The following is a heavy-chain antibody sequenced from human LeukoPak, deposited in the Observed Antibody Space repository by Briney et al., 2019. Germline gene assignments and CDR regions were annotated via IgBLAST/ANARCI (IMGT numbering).Heavy chain of an antibody. D-gene: IGHD3-22*01. V-gene: IGHV1-69*05. J-gene: IGHJ5*02. CDR1: GGTFISYA. CDR3: ARGGTMIVRRLNWFDP. Sequence: SVTVSFKASGGTFISYAISWVRQAPGQGLEWMGGIIPIFGTANYAQKFQGRVTITTDESTSTAYMELSSLRSEDTAVYYCARGGTMIVRRLNWFDPWGQGALVTVSS. CDR2: IIPIFGTA.